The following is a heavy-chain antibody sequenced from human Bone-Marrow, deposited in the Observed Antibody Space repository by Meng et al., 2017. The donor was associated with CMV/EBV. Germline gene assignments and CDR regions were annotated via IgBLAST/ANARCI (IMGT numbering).Heavy chain of an antibody. CDR1: GFTFSSHA. V-gene: IGHV3-30*04. Sequence: GESLKISCAASGFTFSSHAMHWVRQAPGKGLEWVALISYDGSNKYYADSVEGRFTISRDNSKNTLYLQMNSLRPEDTAVYYCARGNRRSSTSFDRWGQGTLVTVSS. J-gene: IGHJ4*02. CDR3: ARGNRRSSTSFDR. D-gene: IGHD2-2*01. CDR2: ISYDGSNK.